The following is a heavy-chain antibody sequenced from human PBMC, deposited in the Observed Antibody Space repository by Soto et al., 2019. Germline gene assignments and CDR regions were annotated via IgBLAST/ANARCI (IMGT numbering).Heavy chain of an antibody. V-gene: IGHV3-74*01. D-gene: IGHD3-10*01. CDR2: ITSDGTSP. CDR3: VRPTSLGGNAFDY. Sequence: AGGSLRLSCVASGFAFSNYWMHWVRQAPGKGLVWVSRITSDGTSPIYADSVKGRFTVSRDNAKNTLYLEMSSLRADDTAVYYCVRPTSLGGNAFDYWGQGALVTVSS. J-gene: IGHJ4*02. CDR1: GFAFSNYW.